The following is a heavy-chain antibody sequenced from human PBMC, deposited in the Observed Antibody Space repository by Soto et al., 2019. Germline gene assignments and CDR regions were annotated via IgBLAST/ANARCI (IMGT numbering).Heavy chain of an antibody. CDR1: GFTVSSNY. CDR2: IYSGGSS. D-gene: IGHD3-16*02. V-gene: IGHV3-53*01. Sequence: EVQLVESGGGLIQPGGSLRLSCAASGFTVSSNYMSWVRQTPGKGLEWVSVIYSGGSSNYADSVKGRFTISRDNSKNTLYLQMNSLRAEDTAVYYCASCSMITFGGVIVDDAFDMWGQGTMVSVSS. J-gene: IGHJ3*02. CDR3: ASCSMITFGGVIVDDAFDM.